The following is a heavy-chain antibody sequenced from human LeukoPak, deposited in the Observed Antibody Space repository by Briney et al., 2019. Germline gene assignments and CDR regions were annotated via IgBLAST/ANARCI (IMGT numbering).Heavy chain of an antibody. CDR3: ASRVSRGYSYGPLDY. D-gene: IGHD5-18*01. CDR1: GYTLTELS. Sequence: ASVKVSCKVSGYTLTELSMHWVRQAPGKGLEWMGGFDPEDGETIYAQKFQGRVTMTEDTSTDTAYMELSSLRSEDTAVYYCASRVSRGYSYGPLDYWGQGTLVTVSS. CDR2: FDPEDGET. J-gene: IGHJ4*02. V-gene: IGHV1-24*01.